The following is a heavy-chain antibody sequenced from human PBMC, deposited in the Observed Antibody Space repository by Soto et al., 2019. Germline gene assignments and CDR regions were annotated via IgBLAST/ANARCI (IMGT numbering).Heavy chain of an antibody. CDR1: GGSISSSSYY. Sequence: SETLSLTCTVSGGSISSSSYYWGWIRQPPGKGLEWIGSIYYSGSTYYNPSLKSRVTISVDTSKNQFSLKLSSVTAADTAVYYCARYCSSTSCYAWGGFDYWGQGTLVTVSS. V-gene: IGHV4-39*01. CDR2: IYYSGST. D-gene: IGHD2-2*01. CDR3: ARYCSSTSCYAWGGFDY. J-gene: IGHJ4*02.